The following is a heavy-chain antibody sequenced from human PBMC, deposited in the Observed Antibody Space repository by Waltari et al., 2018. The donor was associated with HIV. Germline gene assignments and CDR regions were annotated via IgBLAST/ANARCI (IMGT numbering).Heavy chain of an antibody. J-gene: IGHJ5*02. Sequence: QVQLVQSGAEVKKPGASVTVSCKASGYTFHSHGNSWVRQATGQGLEWMGWISAYNGNTNYAQKLQGRVTMTTDTSTSTAYMELRSLRSDDTAVYYCARDHVYGYIVGATINWFDPWGQGTLVTVSS. CDR1: GYTFHSHG. D-gene: IGHD1-26*01. CDR3: ARDHVYGYIVGATINWFDP. CDR2: ISAYNGNT. V-gene: IGHV1-18*01.